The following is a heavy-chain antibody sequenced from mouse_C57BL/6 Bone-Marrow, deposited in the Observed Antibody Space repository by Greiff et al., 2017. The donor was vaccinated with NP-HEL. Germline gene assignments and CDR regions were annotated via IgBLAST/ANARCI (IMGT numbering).Heavy chain of an antibody. Sequence: DVKLQESGPGLVKPSQSLSLTCSVTGYSITSGYYWNWIRQFPGNKLEWMGYISYDGSNNYNPSLKNRISITRDTSKNQFFLKLNSVTTEDTATYYCARGEGINLLGAWFAYWGQGTLVTVSA. CDR1: GYSITSGYY. D-gene: IGHD1-1*01. CDR2: ISYDGSN. J-gene: IGHJ3*01. CDR3: ARGEGINLLGAWFAY. V-gene: IGHV3-6*01.